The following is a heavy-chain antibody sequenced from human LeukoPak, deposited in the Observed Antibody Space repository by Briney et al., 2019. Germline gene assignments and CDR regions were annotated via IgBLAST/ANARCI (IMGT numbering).Heavy chain of an antibody. D-gene: IGHD6-19*01. CDR3: ARRGLWAVAGTTNYYDY. CDR2: INAGNGNT. V-gene: IGHV1-3*01. Sequence: ASVKVSCKASGYTFTSYAMHWVRQAPGQRLEWMGWINAGNGNTKYSQKFQGRVTITRDTSASTAYMELSSLRSEDTAVYYCARRGLWAVAGTTNYYDYWGQGTLVTVSS. CDR1: GYTFTSYA. J-gene: IGHJ4*02.